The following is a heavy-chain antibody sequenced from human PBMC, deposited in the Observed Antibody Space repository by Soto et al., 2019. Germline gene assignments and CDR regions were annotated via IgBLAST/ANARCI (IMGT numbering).Heavy chain of an antibody. CDR2: IYPGDSDT. V-gene: IGHV5-51*01. Sequence: GESLKISCKGSGYSFTSYWIGWVRQMPGKGLEWMGIIYPGDSDTRYSPSFQGQVTISADKSISTAYLQWSSLRASDTAMYYCARSEWLRNYYYGMDVWGQGTTVTVSS. CDR1: GYSFTSYW. J-gene: IGHJ6*02. D-gene: IGHD5-12*01. CDR3: ARSEWLRNYYYGMDV.